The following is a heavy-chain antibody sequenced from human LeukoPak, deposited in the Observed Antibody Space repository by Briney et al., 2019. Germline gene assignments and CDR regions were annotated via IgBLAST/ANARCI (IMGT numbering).Heavy chain of an antibody. J-gene: IGHJ2*01. CDR1: GFTFSDHH. CDR3: AREDNWYFDL. Sequence: NPGGSLRLSCAASGFTFSDHHMDWVRQAPGRGLEWVSYISTRSTYTDYADSVKGRFTISRDDARNSLYLQMNSLRVEDTAVYYCAREDNWYFDLWGRGTLVTVSS. V-gene: IGHV3-11*05. CDR2: ISTRSTYT.